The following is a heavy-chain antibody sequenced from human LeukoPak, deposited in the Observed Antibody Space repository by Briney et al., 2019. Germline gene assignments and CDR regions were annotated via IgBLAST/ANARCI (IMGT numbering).Heavy chain of an antibody. V-gene: IGHV4-39*01. Sequence: PSETLSLTCTVSGGSISSNSNYWAWIRQPPRRGLEWTGSISYGGSTYYSPSLESRVTISVDTSKNQFSLNLSSVTAADTAVYYCTRQALWFFDHWGQGTLVTVSS. CDR1: GGSISSNSNY. CDR3: TRQALWFFDH. D-gene: IGHD2-21*01. J-gene: IGHJ4*02. CDR2: ISYGGST.